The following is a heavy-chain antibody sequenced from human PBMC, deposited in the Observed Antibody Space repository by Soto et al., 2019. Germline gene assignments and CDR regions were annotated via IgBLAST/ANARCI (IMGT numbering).Heavy chain of an antibody. CDR1: GGTFSSYA. J-gene: IGHJ3*02. Sequence: SVKVSCKASGGTFSSYAISWVRQAPGQGLEWMGGIIPIFGTANYAQKFQGRVTITADESTSTAYMELSSLRSEDTAVYYCARRGSLAKSQSSAFDIWGQGTMVTVSS. CDR2: IIPIFGTA. D-gene: IGHD3-10*01. CDR3: ARRGSLAKSQSSAFDI. V-gene: IGHV1-69*13.